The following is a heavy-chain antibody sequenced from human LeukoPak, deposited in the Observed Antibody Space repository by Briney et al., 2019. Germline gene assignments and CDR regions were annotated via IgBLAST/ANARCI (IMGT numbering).Heavy chain of an antibody. J-gene: IGHJ4*02. D-gene: IGHD3-9*01. CDR1: GFTFSDHY. CDR3: VRVGVLRYFDWLPVFDY. V-gene: IGHV3-72*01. Sequence: PGGSLRLSCAASGFTFSDHYMDWVRQAPGKGLDWVGRTRNKPNSYTTEYAASVKGRFTISRDDSKNSLYLQMNSLKTEDTAVYYCVRVGVLRYFDWLPVFDYWGQGTLVTVSS. CDR2: TRNKPNSYTT.